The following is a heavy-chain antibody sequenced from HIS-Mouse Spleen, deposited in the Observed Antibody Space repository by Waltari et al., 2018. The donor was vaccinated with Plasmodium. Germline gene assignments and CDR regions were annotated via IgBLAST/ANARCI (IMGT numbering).Heavy chain of an antibody. CDR1: GFTLSSYW. CDR3: ASSWYWYFDL. CDR2: IKQDGSEK. D-gene: IGHD6-13*01. V-gene: IGHV3-7*01. Sequence: EVQLVESGGGLVQPGGSLRLSCAAYGFTLSSYWMSWFRQAPGKGLEWVANIKQDGSEKYYVDSVKGRFTISRDNAKNSLYLQMNSLRAEDTAVYYCASSWYWYFDLWGRGTLVTDSS. J-gene: IGHJ2*01.